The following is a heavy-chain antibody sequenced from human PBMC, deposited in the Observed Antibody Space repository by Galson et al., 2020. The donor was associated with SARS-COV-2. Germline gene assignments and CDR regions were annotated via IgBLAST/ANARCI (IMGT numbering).Heavy chain of an antibody. CDR2: ISWNGGSL. CDR3: VKDLGTGGFAPGYYHGLDV. CDR1: GFIFDDYG. J-gene: IGHJ6*02. V-gene: IGHV3-9*01. D-gene: IGHD7-27*01. Sequence: GGSLRLSCAASGFIFDDYGMHWVRQAPGKGLEWVSGISWNGGSLGYADSVRGRFTISRDNAKNSVFLQISNLRPEDTAFYYCVKDLGTGGFAPGYYHGLDVWGQGTTVTASS.